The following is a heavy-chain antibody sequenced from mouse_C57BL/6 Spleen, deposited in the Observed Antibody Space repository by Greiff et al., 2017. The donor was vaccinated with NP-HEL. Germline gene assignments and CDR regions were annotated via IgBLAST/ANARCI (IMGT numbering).Heavy chain of an antibody. CDR1: GYTFTSYW. D-gene: IGHD1-1*01. Sequence: QVQLKQPGAELVRPGTSVKLSCKASGYTFTSYWMHWVKQRPGQGLEWIGVIDPSDSYTNYNQKFKGKATLTVDTSSSTAYMQLSSLTSEDSAVYYCARAGITTVVAPYYAMDYWGQGTSVTVSS. CDR2: IDPSDSYT. J-gene: IGHJ4*01. V-gene: IGHV1-59*01. CDR3: ARAGITTVVAPYYAMDY.